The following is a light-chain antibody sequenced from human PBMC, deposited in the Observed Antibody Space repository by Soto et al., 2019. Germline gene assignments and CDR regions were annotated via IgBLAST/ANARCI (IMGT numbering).Light chain of an antibody. V-gene: IGKV1-8*01. CDR2: AAS. CDR3: PQYYSNPRT. CDR1: QGISSY. J-gene: IGKJ1*01. Sequence: AIRMTQSPSSFSASTGDRVTITCRASQGISSYLAWYQQKPRKAPKLLIYAASTLQGGVPSRVSGSGSGTDFTLTISCLQSEDFATYYSPQYYSNPRTFVQGTKVEIK.